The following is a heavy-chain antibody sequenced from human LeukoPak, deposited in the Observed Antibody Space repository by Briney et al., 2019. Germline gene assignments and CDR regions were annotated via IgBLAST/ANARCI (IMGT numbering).Heavy chain of an antibody. CDR3: ARDGTAAGLYFDL. J-gene: IGHJ4*01. Sequence: GGSLRLSCAVSGFTFSSYWMNWVRQAPGKGLEWVASIRQDGGEKSYVDSVKGRFTISRDNTKNSLYLQMSSLRAEDTAVYYCARDGTAAGLYFDLWGQGTLVAVSS. D-gene: IGHD6-13*01. CDR1: GFTFSSYW. V-gene: IGHV3-7*01. CDR2: IRQDGGEK.